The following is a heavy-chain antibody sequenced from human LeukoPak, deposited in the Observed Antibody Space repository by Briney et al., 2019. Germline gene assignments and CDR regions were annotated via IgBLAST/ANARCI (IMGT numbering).Heavy chain of an antibody. Sequence: ASVKVSCKASGYTFTSYDINWVRQATGQGLEWMGWMNPNSGNTGYAQKFQGRVTITRNTSISTAYMELSSLRSEDTAVYYCARDFSSSWYTWFDPWGQGTLVTVSS. CDR2: MNPNSGNT. V-gene: IGHV1-8*03. CDR3: ARDFSSSWYTWFDP. CDR1: GYTFTSYD. D-gene: IGHD6-13*01. J-gene: IGHJ5*02.